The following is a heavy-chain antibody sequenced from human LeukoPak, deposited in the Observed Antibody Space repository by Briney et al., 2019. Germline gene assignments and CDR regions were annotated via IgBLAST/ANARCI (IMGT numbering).Heavy chain of an antibody. CDR2: IYPGDSDT. CDR3: ARLSGGSSWYVGPFDY. J-gene: IGHJ4*02. CDR1: GYSFTSYW. Sequence: GESLKISCKGSGYSFTSYWIGWVRQMPGKGLEWMGIIYPGDSDTRYSPSFQGQVTISADKSISTAYLQWSSLKASDTAMYYCARLSGGSSWYVGPFDYWGQGTLVTVSS. D-gene: IGHD6-13*01. V-gene: IGHV5-51*01.